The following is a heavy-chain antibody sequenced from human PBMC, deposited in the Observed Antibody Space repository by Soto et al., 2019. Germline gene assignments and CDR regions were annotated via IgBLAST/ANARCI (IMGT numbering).Heavy chain of an antibody. D-gene: IGHD4-17*01. CDR2: FDPDEAET. J-gene: IGHJ5*02. Sequence: QVQLVQSGAEVKKPGASVKVSCKVSGYTLNEVAMHWVRQAPGKGLEWLGGFDPDEAETIYAQHFPGRVNMTEDTSTDTVYMELSSLRTEDTALYFCTTYHGDYNFDHWGQGTLVTVSS. CDR3: TTYHGDYNFDH. V-gene: IGHV1-24*01. CDR1: GYTLNEVA.